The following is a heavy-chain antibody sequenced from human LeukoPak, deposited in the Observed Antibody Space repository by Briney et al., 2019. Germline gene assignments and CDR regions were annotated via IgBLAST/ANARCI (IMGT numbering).Heavy chain of an antibody. CDR2: ISAGGVTT. CDR3: AKGRGTAVASAANY. CDR1: GVTFNSYA. J-gene: IGHJ4*02. D-gene: IGHD4-23*01. V-gene: IGHV3-23*01. Sequence: GGSLRLSSAASGVTFNSYAMSWVRHFLGKGLEWVLSISAGGVTTYYADSVKDRFSISRDNSKTTVSLQMNSLRAEDTAVYYCAKGRGTAVASAANYWGQGTLVTVSS.